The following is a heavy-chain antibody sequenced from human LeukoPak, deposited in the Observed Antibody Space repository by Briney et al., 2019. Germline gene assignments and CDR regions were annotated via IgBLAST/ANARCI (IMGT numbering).Heavy chain of an antibody. Sequence: SVKVSCKASGTTFRSYAINWVRQAPGQGLEWMGAIIPSFGTVKYAQKFQGRVTMTADESTSTAYMDLNYLRSDDTAVYFCARATSANEYSYGFHFDYWGQGTLVTVSS. D-gene: IGHD5-18*01. V-gene: IGHV1-69*01. CDR1: GTTFRSYA. CDR2: IIPSFGTV. CDR3: ARATSANEYSYGFHFDY. J-gene: IGHJ4*02.